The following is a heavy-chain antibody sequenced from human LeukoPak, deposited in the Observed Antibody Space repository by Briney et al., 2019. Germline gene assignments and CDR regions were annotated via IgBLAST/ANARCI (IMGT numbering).Heavy chain of an antibody. CDR1: GGSISSYY. Sequence: ASETLSLTCTVSGGSISSYYWSWIRQPPRKGLEWIGDIYYSGYTNYNPSLKSRVTISVDTSKNQFSLKLSSVTAADTAVYYCARDHRYSSGWYAFDIWGQGTMVTVSS. V-gene: IGHV4-59*01. J-gene: IGHJ3*02. CDR3: ARDHRYSSGWYAFDI. CDR2: IYYSGYT. D-gene: IGHD6-19*01.